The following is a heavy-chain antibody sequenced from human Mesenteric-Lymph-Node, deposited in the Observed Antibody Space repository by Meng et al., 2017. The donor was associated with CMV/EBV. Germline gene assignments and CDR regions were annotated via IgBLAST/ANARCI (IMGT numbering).Heavy chain of an antibody. CDR2: IFGGVKT. V-gene: IGHV3-23*01. CDR1: GFTLSSYS. J-gene: IGHJ4*02. D-gene: IGHD3-9*01. Sequence: LSLTCAASGFTLSSYSMTWVRQAPGKGLEWVSAIFGGVKTYYADSVKGRFTISRDISKNTLYLQMNTVKADDTAVYYCARGLDPFDSWGQGTLVTVSS. CDR3: ARGLDPFDS.